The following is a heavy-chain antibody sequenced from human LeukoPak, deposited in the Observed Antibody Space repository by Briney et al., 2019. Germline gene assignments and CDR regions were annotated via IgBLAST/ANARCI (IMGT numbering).Heavy chain of an antibody. CDR3: ARASTITVRPGGYYHYYMDV. CDR2: ISSSSSTI. Sequence: PGGSLRLSCAAPGFTFSYYSMNWVRQAPGKGLEWVSYISSSSSTIYYADSVKGRFTITRDNAKNSQVLQMNSLGAEDTAVYYCARASTITVRPGGYYHYYMDVWGKGTTVTVCS. CDR1: GFTFSYYS. J-gene: IGHJ6*03. V-gene: IGHV3-48*04. D-gene: IGHD6-6*01.